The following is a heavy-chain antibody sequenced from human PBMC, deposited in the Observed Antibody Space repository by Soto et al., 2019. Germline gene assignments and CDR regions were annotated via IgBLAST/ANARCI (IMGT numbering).Heavy chain of an antibody. CDR1: GGSISSGGYY. J-gene: IGHJ6*02. V-gene: IGHV4-31*03. D-gene: IGHD3-10*01. Sequence: QVQLQESGPGLVKPSQTLSLTCTVSGGSISSGGYYWSWIRQHPGKGLEWIGYIYYSGSTYYNPSLKSRGTSSVNTSKNQVSLKLGSVTAADTAVYYCARDLLYYYGSGSYYNVQDYYYSGMDVWGQGTTVTVSS. CDR2: IYYSGST. CDR3: ARDLLYYYGSGSYYNVQDYYYSGMDV.